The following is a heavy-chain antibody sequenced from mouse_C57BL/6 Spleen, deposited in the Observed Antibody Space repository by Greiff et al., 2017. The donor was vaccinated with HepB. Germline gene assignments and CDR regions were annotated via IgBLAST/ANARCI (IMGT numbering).Heavy chain of an antibody. CDR1: GYTFTSYG. V-gene: IGHV1-81*01. CDR2: IYPRSGNT. Sequence: VQLQQSGAELARPGASVKLSCKASGYTFTSYGISWVKQRTGQGLEWIGEIYPRSGNTYYNEKFKGKATLTADKSSSTAYMELRSLTSEDSAVYFCARDDDGYPFAYWGQGTLVTVSA. CDR3: ARDDDGYPFAY. J-gene: IGHJ3*01. D-gene: IGHD2-3*01.